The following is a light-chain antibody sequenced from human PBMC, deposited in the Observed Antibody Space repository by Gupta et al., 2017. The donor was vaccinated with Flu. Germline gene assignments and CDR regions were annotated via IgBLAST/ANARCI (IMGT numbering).Light chain of an antibody. CDR1: NIGSKN. CDR2: DNS. CDR3: QVWDSGSNQYV. Sequence: GGNNIGSKNVHWYQQKPGQAPVLVVYDNSDRPSGIPERFTGSNSENTASLTISRVEAGDEADYYCQVWDSGSNQYVFATGTKVTVL. J-gene: IGLJ1*01. V-gene: IGLV3-21*02.